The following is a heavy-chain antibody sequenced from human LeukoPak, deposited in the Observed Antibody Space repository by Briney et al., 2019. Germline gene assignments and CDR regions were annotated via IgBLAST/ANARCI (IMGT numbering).Heavy chain of an antibody. Sequence: GGSLRLSCAASGFTFDDYAMNWVRQAPGKGLEWVSAISGSGGSIYYADSVKGRFTISRDNSKNTLFLQMNSLTAEDTAVYYCAKVGASFYYGMDVWGQGTTVTVSS. D-gene: IGHD1-1*01. CDR3: AKVGASFYYGMDV. V-gene: IGHV3-23*01. J-gene: IGHJ6*02. CDR1: GFTFDDYA. CDR2: ISGSGGSI.